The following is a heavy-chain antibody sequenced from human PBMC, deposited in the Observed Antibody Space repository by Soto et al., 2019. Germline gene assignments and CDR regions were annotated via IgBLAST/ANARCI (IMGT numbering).Heavy chain of an antibody. D-gene: IGHD4-17*01. V-gene: IGHV1-58*01. J-gene: IGHJ4*02. CDR3: VTSSGAYYGDFDF. CDR1: GFMFTTSS. CDR2: LVIGSGST. Sequence: QMELVQSGPEVKKPGTSVKVSCKATGFMFTTSSVQWVRQTRGRRLEWIGWLVIGSGSTKYAQKFQERVTITSDVSTSTAYMDLSSLRSEDTAVYYCVTSSGAYYGDFDFWGQGTPVTVSS.